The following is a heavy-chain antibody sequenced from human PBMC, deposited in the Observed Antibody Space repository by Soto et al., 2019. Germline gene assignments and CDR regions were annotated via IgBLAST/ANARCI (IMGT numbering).Heavy chain of an antibody. CDR3: TRERSDDNYFDP. CDR2: IYYSGST. Sequence: SETLSLTCTVSGGSVTSGNYYWSWIRQPPGKGLEWVGHIYYSGSTNYSPPLKSRVTISLDKSKSQFSLRLISVTAADTAVYYCTRERSDDNYFDPWGQGTLVTVSS. CDR1: GGSVTSGNYY. J-gene: IGHJ5*02. V-gene: IGHV4-61*01.